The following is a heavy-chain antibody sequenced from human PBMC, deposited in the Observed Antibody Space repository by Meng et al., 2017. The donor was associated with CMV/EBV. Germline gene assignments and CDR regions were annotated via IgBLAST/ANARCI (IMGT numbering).Heavy chain of an antibody. CDR2: ISGSGGNT. CDR3: AKDPPPEGIVVVPAAIDY. CDR1: TFSSYA. Sequence: TFSSYARSWVRQAPGTGLGWVSAISGSGGNTYYADSVKGRFTISRDNSKNTLYLQRNSLRAEDPAVYYCAKDPPPEGIVVVPAAIDYWGQGTLVTVSS. J-gene: IGHJ4*02. V-gene: IGHV3-23*01. D-gene: IGHD2-2*01.